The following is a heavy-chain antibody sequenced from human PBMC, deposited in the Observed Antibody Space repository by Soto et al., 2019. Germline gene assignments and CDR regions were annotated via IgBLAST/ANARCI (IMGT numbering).Heavy chain of an antibody. V-gene: IGHV3-30*18. J-gene: IGHJ4*02. CDR3: AKDPTAYGSGKGYFDY. CDR2: ISYDGGIK. Sequence: QVQLVESGGGVVQPGRSLRLSCAASGVTFSSYGMHWVRQAPGKGLEWVAVISYDGGIKYYSESAWGRFTISRDNSNNTLYLQMNSLRPEDTAVYYCAKDPTAYGSGKGYFDYSGQGTVVTVSS. CDR1: GVTFSSYG. D-gene: IGHD3-10*01.